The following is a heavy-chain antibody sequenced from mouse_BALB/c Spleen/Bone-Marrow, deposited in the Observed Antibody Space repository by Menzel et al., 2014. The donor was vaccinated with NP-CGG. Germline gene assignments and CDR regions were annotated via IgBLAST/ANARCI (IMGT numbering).Heavy chain of an antibody. J-gene: IGHJ4*01. CDR2: ISNGSSTI. Sequence: EVKVVESGGGLVQPGGSRKLSCAASGFTFSSFGMHWVRQAPEKGLEWVAYISNGSSTIYYADTVKGRFTISRDNPKNTLFLQVTSLRSEDTAMYYCARKGAMITHYYAMDYWGQGTSVTVSS. V-gene: IGHV5-17*02. CDR3: ARKGAMITHYYAMDY. CDR1: GFTFSSFG. D-gene: IGHD2-4*01.